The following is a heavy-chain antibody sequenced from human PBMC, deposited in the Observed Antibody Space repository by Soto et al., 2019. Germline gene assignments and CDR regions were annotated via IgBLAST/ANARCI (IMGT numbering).Heavy chain of an antibody. CDR1: GYTFTSYG. V-gene: IGHV1-18*01. J-gene: IGHJ6*03. D-gene: IGHD1-7*01. Sequence: ASVKVSCKASGYTFTSYGISGVRQAPGQGLEWMGWISAYNGNTNYAQKLQGRVTVTTDTSTSTAYMELRSLRSDDTAVYYCARGGSSLLELLRTYYYYMDVWGKGTTVTVSS. CDR2: ISAYNGNT. CDR3: ARGGSSLLELLRTYYYYMDV.